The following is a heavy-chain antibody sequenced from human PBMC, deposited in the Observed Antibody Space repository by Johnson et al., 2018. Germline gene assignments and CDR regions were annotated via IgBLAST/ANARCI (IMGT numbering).Heavy chain of an antibody. CDR1: GFSFDDYA. CDR2: IGWKSNSV. Sequence: VQSGRSLRLSCAASGFSFDDYAMHWVRQPPGKGLEWVAGIGWKSNSVGYADSVKGRFTISSDTAKNSLYLQMNSLREDDTALYYCAKDGDVYTGYSPLYYGMDVWGQGTTVTVSS. V-gene: IGHV3-9*01. J-gene: IGHJ6*02. CDR3: AKDGDVYTGYSPLYYGMDV. D-gene: IGHD5-12*01.